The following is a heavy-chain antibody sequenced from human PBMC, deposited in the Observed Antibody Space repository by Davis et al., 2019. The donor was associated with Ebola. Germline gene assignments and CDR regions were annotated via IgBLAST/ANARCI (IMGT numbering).Heavy chain of an antibody. CDR2: MRTKAKGYTT. CDR3: ARGPLRGDAYDV. J-gene: IGHJ3*01. Sequence: GESLKISCTTSGFMFSNYGMHWVRQAPGQGLEWVGRMRTKAKGYTTEYAASVEGRFTISRDDGKSSLFLQMNSLTTEDTAVYYCARGPLRGDAYDVWGQGTMVTVSS. V-gene: IGHV3-72*01. D-gene: IGHD3-10*01. CDR1: GFMFSNYG.